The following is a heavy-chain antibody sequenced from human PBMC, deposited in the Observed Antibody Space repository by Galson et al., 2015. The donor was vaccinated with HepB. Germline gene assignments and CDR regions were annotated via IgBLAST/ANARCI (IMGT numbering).Heavy chain of an antibody. D-gene: IGHD1-20*01. CDR2: IDWDDDK. CDR3: ARVNWRTFFDY. J-gene: IGHJ4*02. CDR1: GFSLSTSGMR. Sequence: PALVTPTQTLTLTCTFSGFSLSTSGMRVSWIRQPPGKALEWLARIDWDDDKFYSTSLKTRLTISKDTSKNQVVLTMTNMDPVDTATYYCARVNWRTFFDYWGQGTLVNVSS. V-gene: IGHV2-70*04.